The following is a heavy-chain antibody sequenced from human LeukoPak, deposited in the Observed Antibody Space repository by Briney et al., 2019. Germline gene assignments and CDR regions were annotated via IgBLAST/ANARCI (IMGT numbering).Heavy chain of an antibody. J-gene: IGHJ4*02. V-gene: IGHV4-59*01. CDR1: GGSISSYY. D-gene: IGHD3-16*01. Sequence: SETLSLTCTVSGGSISSYYWSWVRQPPGKGLEGVGYIYYSGSTNYNPSLKSRVTISVDTSKNQCSLKLRSVTAADTAVYYWARSSRGQIGGWHYWGQGTLVAVSS. CDR2: IYYSGST. CDR3: ARSSRGQIGGWHY.